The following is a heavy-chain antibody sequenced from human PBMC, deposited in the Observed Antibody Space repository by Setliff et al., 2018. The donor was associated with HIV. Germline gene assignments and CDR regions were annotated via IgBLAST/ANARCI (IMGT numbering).Heavy chain of an antibody. CDR1: GGTFSSYA. D-gene: IGHD3-22*01. CDR3: AGVFGVYYDKEGPYDAFDI. J-gene: IGHJ3*02. Sequence: VKVSCKASGGTFSSYAISWVRQAPGQGLEWMGGIIPIFGTANYAQNFQGRVTITTDESTSTAYMELSSLRSEVTAVYYCAGVFGVYYDKEGPYDAFDIWGRGTLVTVS. CDR2: IIPIFGTA. V-gene: IGHV1-69*13.